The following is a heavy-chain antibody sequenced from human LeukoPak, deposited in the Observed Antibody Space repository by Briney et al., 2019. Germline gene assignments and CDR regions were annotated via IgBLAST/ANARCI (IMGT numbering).Heavy chain of an antibody. Sequence: GGSLRLSCAASGFTFSDYNMNWVRQAPGKGLEWVSYISSSGSIIYYADSVKGRFTISRDNAKNSLYLQMNSLRAEDTAVYYCARFSSGWYYFDYWGQGTLVTVSS. J-gene: IGHJ4*02. V-gene: IGHV3-48*01. CDR2: ISSSGSII. CDR1: GFTFSDYN. CDR3: ARFSSGWYYFDY. D-gene: IGHD6-19*01.